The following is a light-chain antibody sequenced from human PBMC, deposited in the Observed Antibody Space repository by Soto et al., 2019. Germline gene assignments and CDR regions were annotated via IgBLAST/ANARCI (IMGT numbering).Light chain of an antibody. J-gene: IGKJ1*01. CDR1: QSINSY. Sequence: DIPMTQSPSSLSASVGDRVTITCRASQSINSYLNWYQQKPGKAPKLLIYAASSLQSGVPSRFSGSGSGTDFTLTISSLQPEDFATYYCQQSYSSPQTFGQGTKVEIK. CDR3: QQSYSSPQT. V-gene: IGKV1-39*01. CDR2: AAS.